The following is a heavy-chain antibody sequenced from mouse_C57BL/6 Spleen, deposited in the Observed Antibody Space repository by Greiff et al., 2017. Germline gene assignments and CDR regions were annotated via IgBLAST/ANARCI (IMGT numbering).Heavy chain of an antibody. J-gene: IGHJ4*01. CDR3: ARTLYYYGSSYEDAMDY. D-gene: IGHD1-1*01. V-gene: IGHV1-69*01. Sequence: QVQLQQPGAELVMPGASVKLSCKASRYTFTSYWMHWVKQRPGQGLEWIGEIDPSDSYTTYNQKFKGKSTLTVDKSSSTAYMQLSSLASEDSAVYYCARTLYYYGSSYEDAMDYWGQGTSVTVSS. CDR2: IDPSDSYT. CDR1: RYTFTSYW.